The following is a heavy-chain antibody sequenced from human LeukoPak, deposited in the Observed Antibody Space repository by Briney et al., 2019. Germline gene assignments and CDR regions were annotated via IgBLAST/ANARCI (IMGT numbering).Heavy chain of an antibody. CDR1: GASISSNHYY. D-gene: IGHD3-3*01. Sequence: SETLSLTCAVSGASISSNHYYWGWIRHSPGKGLEWIGSVSHSGSTYYNPSLKTRVTMSLDASKRQFSLNLTSVTAADTAVYYCARSPVFGVIILHFDCWGQGSLVTVSS. CDR3: ARSPVFGVIILHFDC. J-gene: IGHJ4*02. CDR2: VSHSGST. V-gene: IGHV4-39*07.